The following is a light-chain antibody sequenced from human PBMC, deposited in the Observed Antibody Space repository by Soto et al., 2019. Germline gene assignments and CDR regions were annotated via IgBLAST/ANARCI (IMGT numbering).Light chain of an antibody. J-gene: IGKJ3*01. Sequence: EIVLTQSPGTLSLPLGERATVSCRASQSVGSNYLAWYQRKPGQAPRLLIYGASSRAPGIPDRFSGSGSGTDFTLTISRLEPEDLSVYYCQQYAPSPFTCGPGTKVDIK. CDR1: QSVGSNY. CDR3: QQYAPSPFT. V-gene: IGKV3-20*01. CDR2: GAS.